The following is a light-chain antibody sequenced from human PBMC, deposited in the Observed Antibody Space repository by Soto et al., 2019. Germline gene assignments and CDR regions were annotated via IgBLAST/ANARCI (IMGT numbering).Light chain of an antibody. V-gene: IGKV3-15*01. CDR2: GAS. CDR3: QQHNNWPLT. Sequence: EIVMTQSPATLSVSPGERATLSCRASQSVSSNLAWYQQKPGQAPRLLIYGASTRATGIPARFSGSGSGTEFPLTISSLQSEDFAVYSCQQHNNWPLTFGGGTKVEIK. CDR1: QSVSSN. J-gene: IGKJ4*01.